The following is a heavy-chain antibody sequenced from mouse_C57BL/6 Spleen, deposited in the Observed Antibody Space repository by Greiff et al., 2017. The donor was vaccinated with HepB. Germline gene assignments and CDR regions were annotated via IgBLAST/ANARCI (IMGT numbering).Heavy chain of an antibody. CDR3: AREGAYGNHYLFAY. Sequence: QVQLQQPGAELVKPGASVKLSCKASGYTFTSYWMHWVKQRPGRGLEWIGRIDPNSGGTKYNEKFKSKATLTVDKPSSTAYMQLSSLTSEDSAVYYCAREGAYGNHYLFAYWGQGTLVTVSA. CDR2: IDPNSGGT. J-gene: IGHJ3*01. V-gene: IGHV1-72*01. D-gene: IGHD2-10*02. CDR1: GYTFTSYW.